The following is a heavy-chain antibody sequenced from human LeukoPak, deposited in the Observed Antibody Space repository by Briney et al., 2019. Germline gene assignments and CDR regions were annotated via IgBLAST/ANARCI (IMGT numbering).Heavy chain of an antibody. CDR1: GGSISSYY. V-gene: IGHV4-4*07. CDR2: IYTSGST. J-gene: IGHJ6*03. CDR3: ARETSQKGAHYMDV. D-gene: IGHD3-16*01. Sequence: SETLSLTCTVSGGSISSYYWSWIRQSPGKGLEWIGRIYTSGSTNYNPSLKSRVTISVDTSKNQFSLKLSSVTAADTAVYYCARETSQKGAHYMDVWGKGTTVTISS.